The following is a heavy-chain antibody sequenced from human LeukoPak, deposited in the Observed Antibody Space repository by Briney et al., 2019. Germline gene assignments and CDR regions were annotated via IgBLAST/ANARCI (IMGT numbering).Heavy chain of an antibody. V-gene: IGHV4-61*02. CDR2: IYATGST. CDR3: AKGTGRVYYYYMDV. D-gene: IGHD3/OR15-3a*01. Sequence: SETLSLTCTVSGGSINSGNYYWSWIRQPAGKGLEWIGRIYATGSTIYNPSLKSRVTISVDTSKNQFSLKLSSVTAADTAVYYCAKGTGRVYYYYMDVWGKGTTVTISS. J-gene: IGHJ6*03. CDR1: GGSINSGNYY.